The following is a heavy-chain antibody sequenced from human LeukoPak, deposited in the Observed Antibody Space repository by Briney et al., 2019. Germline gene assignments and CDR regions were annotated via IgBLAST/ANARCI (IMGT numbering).Heavy chain of an antibody. CDR2: INPNSGGT. CDR3: ARDRRGYYYDSSGYYYDY. J-gene: IGHJ4*02. CDR1: GYTFTGYY. D-gene: IGHD3-22*01. V-gene: IGHV1-2*02. Sequence: GASVKVSCKASGYTFTGYYMHWARQAPGQGLEWMGWINPNSGGTNYAQKFQGRVTMTRDTSISTAYMELSRLRSDDTAVYYCARDRRGYYYDSSGYYYDYWGQGTLVTVSS.